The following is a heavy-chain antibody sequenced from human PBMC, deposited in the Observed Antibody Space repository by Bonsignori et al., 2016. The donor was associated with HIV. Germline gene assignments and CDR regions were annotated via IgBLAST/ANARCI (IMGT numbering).Heavy chain of an antibody. J-gene: IGHJ6*03. CDR3: ARGSEYSYGGGNYYYYYYMDV. CDR1: GFTFSSYS. CDR2: ISSSSSYI. Sequence: GGSLRLSCAASGFTFSSYSMNWVRQAPGKGLEWVSSISSSSSYIYYADSVKGRFTISRDNAKNSLYLQMNSLRAEDTAVYYCARGSEYSYGGGNYYYYYYMDVWGKGTTVTVSS. V-gene: IGHV3-21*01. D-gene: IGHD5-18*01.